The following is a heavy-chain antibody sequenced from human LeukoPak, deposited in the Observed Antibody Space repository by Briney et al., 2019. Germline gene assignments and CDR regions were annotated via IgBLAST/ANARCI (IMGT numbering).Heavy chain of an antibody. J-gene: IGHJ4*02. V-gene: IGHV3-48*03. Sequence: GGSLRLSCAASGFTFSSYEMNWVRQAPGKGLEWVSYISSSGSTIYYADSVKGRFTTSRDNAKNSLYLQMNSLRAEDTAVYYCARDAVVVVAASGPGYYFDYWGQGTLVTVSS. CDR2: ISSSGSTI. CDR1: GFTFSSYE. CDR3: ARDAVVVVAASGPGYYFDY. D-gene: IGHD2-15*01.